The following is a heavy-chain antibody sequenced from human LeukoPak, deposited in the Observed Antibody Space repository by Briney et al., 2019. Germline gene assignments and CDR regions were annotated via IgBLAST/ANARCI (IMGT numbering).Heavy chain of an antibody. D-gene: IGHD3-22*01. V-gene: IGHV3-7*01. CDR1: RFSFSSYW. Sequence: PGGSLRVSCVASRFSFSSYWMAWVRQAPGKGLEWVGNIKYDGSHKYYVDSVKGRFTISRENAKNSVYLQMNSLRVDDTAVYFCASSHDSSGNDWGQGTMVTVSS. CDR3: ASSHDSSGND. CDR2: IKYDGSHK. J-gene: IGHJ4*02.